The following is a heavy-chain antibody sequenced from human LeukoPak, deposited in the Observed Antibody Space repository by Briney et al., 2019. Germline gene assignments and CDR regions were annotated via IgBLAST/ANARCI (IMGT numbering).Heavy chain of an antibody. D-gene: IGHD5-18*01. Sequence: SETLSLTCTVSGYSISTGYYWDWIRQPPGKGLEWIGTFYHGGSTYYNPSLKSRVTISVDTSKNQFSLNLTSVTAADTAIYYCAKGAGGFSYFNWFDPWGQGTLVTVSS. CDR1: GYSISTGYY. CDR3: AKGAGGFSYFNWFDP. CDR2: FYHGGST. J-gene: IGHJ5*02. V-gene: IGHV4-38-2*02.